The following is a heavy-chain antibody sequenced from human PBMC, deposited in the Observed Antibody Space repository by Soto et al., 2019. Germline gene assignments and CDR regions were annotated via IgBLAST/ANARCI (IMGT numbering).Heavy chain of an antibody. CDR2: IYYSGST. V-gene: IGHV4-59*12. Sequence: QVQLQESGPGLVKPSETLSLTCTVSGGSISSYYWSWIRQPPGKGLEWIGYIYYSGSTNCNPSLKGLPPISAAPSKNLFPLKLGSLPAADPAVYYCASFNWYFDLWGRGTLVPVSS. CDR3: ASFNWYFDL. J-gene: IGHJ2*01. CDR1: GGSISSYY.